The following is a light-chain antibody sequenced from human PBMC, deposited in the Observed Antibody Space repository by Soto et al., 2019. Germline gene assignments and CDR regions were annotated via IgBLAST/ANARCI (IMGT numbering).Light chain of an antibody. J-gene: IGKJ5*01. V-gene: IGKV1-5*03. Sequence: NPLTQSPSSLSASVGDRVAITCRARHSINYWLAWYQQKPGKAPKLRIYKASSVESGVPSRFSGSGSGTEFTLTISSLQPDDFATYYCQQYNSYPITFGQGTRLEIK. CDR1: HSINYW. CDR3: QQYNSYPIT. CDR2: KAS.